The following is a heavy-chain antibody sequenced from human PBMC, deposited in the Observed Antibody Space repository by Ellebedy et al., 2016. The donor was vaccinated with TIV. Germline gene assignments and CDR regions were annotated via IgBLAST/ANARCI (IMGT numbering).Heavy chain of an antibody. Sequence: GESLKISCKGSGSSFSSYWIGWVRQIPGKGLEWMGMIYPGDSDTKYSPSFQGQSTISVDKSINTAYLQWSSLKASDTGMYYCARSDEYCGGDCYSGWFDSWGQGTLVTVSS. J-gene: IGHJ5*01. D-gene: IGHD2-21*02. CDR3: ARSDEYCGGDCYSGWFDS. CDR1: GSSFSSYW. CDR2: IYPGDSDT. V-gene: IGHV5-51*01.